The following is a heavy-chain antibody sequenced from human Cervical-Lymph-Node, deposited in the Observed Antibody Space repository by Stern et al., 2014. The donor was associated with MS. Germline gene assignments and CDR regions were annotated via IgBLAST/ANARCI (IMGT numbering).Heavy chain of an antibody. Sequence: VQLVQSGAEVKKPGASVKVSCKASGYTFTGHYMHWVRQATVKGLEWMGRIKPNSGGTNYAQKFQGRVTMTRDTSISTAYMELSRLRSDDTAVYYCARGKITMVRGGTFDYWGQGTLVTVSS. D-gene: IGHD3-10*01. CDR3: ARGKITMVRGGTFDY. V-gene: IGHV1-2*06. CDR1: GYTFTGHY. CDR2: IKPNSGGT. J-gene: IGHJ4*02.